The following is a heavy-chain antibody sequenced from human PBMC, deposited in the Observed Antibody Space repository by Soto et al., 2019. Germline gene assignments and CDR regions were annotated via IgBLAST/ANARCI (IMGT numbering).Heavy chain of an antibody. V-gene: IGHV3-15*01. D-gene: IGHD2-2*01. J-gene: IGHJ6*02. CDR2: IKSKVDGGTA. CDR1: GFTFSNAW. CDR3: TTLSYLYYDGMDV. Sequence: EVQLVESGGGLVKPGGSLRLCCEASGFTFSNAWMNWVRQGPGKGLEWLGRIKSKVDGGTADYVAATKGRFSISRDDLKHMLYLQMNSPKPDDTAVYYCTTLSYLYYDGMDVWGQGTTVTVS.